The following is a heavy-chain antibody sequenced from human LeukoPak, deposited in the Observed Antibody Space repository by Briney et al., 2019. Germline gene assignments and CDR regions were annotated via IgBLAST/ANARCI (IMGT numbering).Heavy chain of an antibody. D-gene: IGHD3-3*01. V-gene: IGHV3-23*01. CDR3: AKDFTGSLAYYDFWSGYYTFDY. J-gene: IGHJ4*02. CDR1: GFTFSSYA. Sequence: GGSLRLSCAASGFTFSSYAMSWVRQAPGKGLEWVSAISGSGGSTYYADSVKGRFTISRDNSKNTLYLQMNSLRAEDTAVYYCAKDFTGSLAYYDFWSGYYTFDYWGQGTLVTVSS. CDR2: ISGSGGST.